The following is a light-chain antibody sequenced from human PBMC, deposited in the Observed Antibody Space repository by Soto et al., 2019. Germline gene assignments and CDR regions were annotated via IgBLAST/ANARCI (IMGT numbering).Light chain of an antibody. V-gene: IGLV2-8*01. CDR3: SSYAGSNILYV. CDR2: GVN. CDR1: SSDVGGYNY. J-gene: IGLJ1*01. Sequence: QSALTQPPPASGAPGQAVTISCTGTSSDVGGYNYVSWYQQHPGKAPQLVIYGVNKRASGVPDRFSGSKSGNTASLTVSGLQAEGEADYYCSSYAGSNILYVFGTGTKVTVL.